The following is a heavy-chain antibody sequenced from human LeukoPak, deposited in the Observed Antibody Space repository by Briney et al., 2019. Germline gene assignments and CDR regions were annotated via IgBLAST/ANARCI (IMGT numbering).Heavy chain of an antibody. CDR2: IYVDGRTT. CDR3: IRDFRSADL. CDR1: GFSVSSNY. V-gene: IGHV3-74*01. J-gene: IGHJ5*02. Sequence: GGSPRLSCAASGFSVSSNYMSWVRQAPGKGLVWVSRIYVDGRTTNYADSVKGRFTISRDNAKNTLYLEMNSLSVEDTATYYCIRDFRSADLWGQGTLVTVTS.